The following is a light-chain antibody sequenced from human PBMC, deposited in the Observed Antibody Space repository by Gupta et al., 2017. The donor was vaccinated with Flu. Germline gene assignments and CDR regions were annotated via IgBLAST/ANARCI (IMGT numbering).Light chain of an antibody. CDR1: KLGDKY. J-gene: IGLJ1*01. V-gene: IGLV3-1*01. CDR2: QDS. Sequence: VSPGQTASITCSGDKLGDKYACWYQQKPGQSPVLVIYQDSKRPSGIPERFSGSNSGNTATLTISGTQAMDEADYYCQAWDSSTYVFGTGTKVTVL. CDR3: QAWDSSTYV.